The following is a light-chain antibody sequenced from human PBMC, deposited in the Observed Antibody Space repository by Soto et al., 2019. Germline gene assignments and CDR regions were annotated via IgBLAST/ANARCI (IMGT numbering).Light chain of an antibody. J-gene: IGKJ1*01. Sequence: DIQMTQSPSSVSASVGDRVTITCRASQSISSWLAWCQQKPGKAPKLLIYKASTLESGVPSNFSGSGSGTEFTLTISSLQPEDFATYYCQQYNSYPWTFGQGTKVDIK. CDR2: KAS. CDR3: QQYNSYPWT. V-gene: IGKV1-5*03. CDR1: QSISSW.